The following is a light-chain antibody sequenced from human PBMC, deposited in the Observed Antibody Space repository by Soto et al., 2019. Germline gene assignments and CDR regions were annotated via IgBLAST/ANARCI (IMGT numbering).Light chain of an antibody. Sequence: EIVMTQSPATLSVSPGERATLSCRASQSVSSNLAWYQQKPGQAPRLLIYGASTRATGIPARFSGSGSGTELSLTISSLRGEDFAVYYCQQYNNWPPWTFGGGTKVEIK. CDR2: GAS. J-gene: IGKJ1*01. CDR1: QSVSSN. V-gene: IGKV3-15*01. CDR3: QQYNNWPPWT.